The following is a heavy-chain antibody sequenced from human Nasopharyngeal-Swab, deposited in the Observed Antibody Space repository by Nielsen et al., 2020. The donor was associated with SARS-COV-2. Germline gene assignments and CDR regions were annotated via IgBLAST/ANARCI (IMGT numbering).Heavy chain of an antibody. CDR1: GFTFSSYS. CDR2: ISSSSSYI. D-gene: IGHD6-19*01. V-gene: IGHV3-21*01. Sequence: ETLSLTCAASGFTFSSYSMNWVRQAPGKGLEWVSSISSSSSYIYYADSVKGRFTISRDNAKNSLYLQMNSLRAEDTAVYYCARAEAVAGTWGFDYWGQGTLVTVSS. CDR3: ARAEAVAGTWGFDY. J-gene: IGHJ4*02.